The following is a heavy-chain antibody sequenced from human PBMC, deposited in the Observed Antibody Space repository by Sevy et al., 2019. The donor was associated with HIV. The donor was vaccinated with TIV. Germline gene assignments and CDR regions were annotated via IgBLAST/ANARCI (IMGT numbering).Heavy chain of an antibody. Sequence: ASVKVSCKASGGIFKTYGFSWVRQAPGQGPEWVGGIIPILGTTNYAQKFQDRVKNSADEYTKTVHMELRNLRSEDTGGYYCARGGGNGWYYFDYWGQETLVTVSS. V-gene: IGHV1-69*13. CDR2: IIPILGTT. CDR1: GGIFKTYG. D-gene: IGHD6-19*01. J-gene: IGHJ4*02. CDR3: ARGGGNGWYYFDY.